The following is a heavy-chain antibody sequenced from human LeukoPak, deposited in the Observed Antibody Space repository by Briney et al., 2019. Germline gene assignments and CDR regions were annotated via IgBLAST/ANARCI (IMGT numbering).Heavy chain of an antibody. CDR2: ISGSGGST. J-gene: IGHJ3*02. D-gene: IGHD2-21*02. V-gene: IGHV3-23*01. CDR1: GFTFSSYA. Sequence: PGGSLRLSCAASGFTFSSYAMSWVRQAPGKGLEWVSAISGSGGSTYYADSVKGRFTISRDNAKNSLYLQMNSLRADDTAVYYCARDDSYDAFDIWGQRTMVTVSS. CDR3: ARDDSYDAFDI.